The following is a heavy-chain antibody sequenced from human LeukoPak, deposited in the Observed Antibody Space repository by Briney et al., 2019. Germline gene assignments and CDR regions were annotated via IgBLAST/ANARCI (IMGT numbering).Heavy chain of an antibody. Sequence: SETVSLTCTVSGGSISSGDYYWRWIRQPPGKGLVCIGYIYYSGSTKYNPSLRSRVTMSVDTSKNQFSLKLSSVTAADTAVYYCARDGSGHFYHYMDVWGKWTSVTVSS. J-gene: IGHJ6*03. CDR2: IYYSGST. V-gene: IGHV4-61*08. D-gene: IGHD2-15*01. CDR3: ARDGSGHFYHYMDV. CDR1: GGSISSGDYY.